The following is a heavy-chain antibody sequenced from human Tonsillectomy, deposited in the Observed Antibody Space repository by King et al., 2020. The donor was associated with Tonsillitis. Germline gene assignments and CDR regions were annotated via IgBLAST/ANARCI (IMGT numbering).Heavy chain of an antibody. CDR2: INPNTGGT. Sequence: QLVQSGADVKKPGASVKVSCKASGYTFTDYYIHWVRQAPGQYLEWMGRINPNTGGTNYAQKIQGRIALTRDTSISTAYMELSRLRSDDTVVYFCARGGNVVVVPPAADWFAPWGQGTLVTVSS. V-gene: IGHV1-2*05. CDR3: ARGGNVVVVPPAADWFAP. D-gene: IGHD2-2*01. J-gene: IGHJ5*02. CDR1: GYTFTDYY.